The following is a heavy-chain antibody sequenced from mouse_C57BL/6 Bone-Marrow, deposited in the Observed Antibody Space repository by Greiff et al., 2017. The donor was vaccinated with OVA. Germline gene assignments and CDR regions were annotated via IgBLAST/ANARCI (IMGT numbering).Heavy chain of an antibody. CDR2: IDPETGGT. J-gene: IGHJ3*01. Sequence: QVQLKESGAELVRPGASVTLSCKASGYTFTDYEMHWVKQTPVHGLEWIGAIDPETGGTAYTQKFKGKAILTADKSSSTAYMELRSLTSEDSAVYYCTGYYYGSREPYWGQGTLVTVSA. CDR1: GYTFTDYE. V-gene: IGHV1-15*01. CDR3: TGYYYGSREPY. D-gene: IGHD1-1*01.